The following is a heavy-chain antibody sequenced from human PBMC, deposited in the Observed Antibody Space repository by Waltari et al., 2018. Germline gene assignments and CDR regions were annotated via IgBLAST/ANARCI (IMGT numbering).Heavy chain of an antibody. CDR1: GGSISSYY. Sequence: QVQLQESGPGLVKPSETLSLTCPASGGSISSYYWRWIRQPAGKGLEWIGRIYTSGSTNYNPSLKSRVTISVDKSKNQFSLKLSSVTAADTAVYYCAREAVAGTGSNDYWGQGTLVTVSS. CDR3: AREAVAGTGSNDY. D-gene: IGHD6-19*01. V-gene: IGHV4-4*07. J-gene: IGHJ4*02. CDR2: IYTSGST.